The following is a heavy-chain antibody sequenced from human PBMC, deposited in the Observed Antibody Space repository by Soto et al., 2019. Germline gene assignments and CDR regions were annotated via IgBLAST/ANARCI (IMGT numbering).Heavy chain of an antibody. J-gene: IGHJ4*02. CDR3: ARMGRVGVYGTHYFDY. V-gene: IGHV4-39*01. CDR2: IYYSGST. Sequence: QLQLQESGPGLVKPSETLSLTCTVSGGSISSSSYYWGWIRQPPGKGLEWIGSIYYSGSTYYNPSLKSRVTISVDTSKNQFSLKLSSVTAADTAVYYCARMGRVGVYGTHYFDYWGQGTLVTVSS. D-gene: IGHD1-26*01. CDR1: GGSISSSSYY.